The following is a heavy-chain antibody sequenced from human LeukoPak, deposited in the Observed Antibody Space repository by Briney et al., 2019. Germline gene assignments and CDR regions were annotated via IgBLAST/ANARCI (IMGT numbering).Heavy chain of an antibody. CDR1: GFTFSSYS. CDR3: AREGGFDY. Sequence: HPGGSLRLSXAASGFTFSSYSMNWVRQAPGKGLEWVSYISSSSSTIYYADSVKGRFTISRDNSKNLLVLQMNSLRVEDTAVYYCAREGGFDYWGQGTLVTVSS. CDR2: ISSSSSTI. V-gene: IGHV3-48*01. J-gene: IGHJ4*02. D-gene: IGHD3-16*01.